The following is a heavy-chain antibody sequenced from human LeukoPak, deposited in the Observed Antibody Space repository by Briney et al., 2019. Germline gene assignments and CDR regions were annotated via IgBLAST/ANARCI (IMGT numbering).Heavy chain of an antibody. CDR3: ARDRGAYYYDTGY. V-gene: IGHV3-66*01. CDR2: IYSGGET. CDR1: GFTFSSYA. D-gene: IGHD3-22*01. Sequence: GGSLRLSCAASGFTFSSYAMSWVRQAPGKGLEWVSVIYSGGETYYADSVKGRFTISRDNSKNTLYLQMNSLRAEDTAVYYCARDRGAYYYDTGYWGQGTLVTVSS. J-gene: IGHJ4*02.